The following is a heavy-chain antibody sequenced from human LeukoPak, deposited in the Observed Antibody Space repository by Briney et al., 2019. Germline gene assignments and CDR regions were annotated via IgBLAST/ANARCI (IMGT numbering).Heavy chain of an antibody. CDR1: GYTFTSYA. V-gene: IGHV1-3*01. J-gene: IGHJ4*02. CDR2: INAGNGNT. CDR3: ARDRWYCSSTSCYSSSPFDY. D-gene: IGHD2-2*01. Sequence: GASVKVSCKASGYTFTSYAMHWVRQAPGQRLEWKGWINAGNGNTKYSQKFQGRVTITRDTSASTAYMELSSLRSEDTAVYYCARDRWYCSSTSCYSSSPFDYWGQGTLVTVSS.